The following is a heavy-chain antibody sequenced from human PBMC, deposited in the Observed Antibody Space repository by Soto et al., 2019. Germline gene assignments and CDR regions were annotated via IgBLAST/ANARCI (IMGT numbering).Heavy chain of an antibody. CDR3: AREGADYRSGWYGEFDD. V-gene: IGHV3-33*01. J-gene: IGHJ4*02. Sequence: QVQLVESGGGVVQPGRSLRLSCAASGFTFSSYGMHWVRQAPGKGLEWVAVIWYDGSNKYYADSVKGRFTISRDNSKKTLYMQMNRLGAEDTAVYYCAREGADYRSGWYGEFDDWGQGTLVTVSS. D-gene: IGHD6-19*01. CDR1: GFTFSSYG. CDR2: IWYDGSNK.